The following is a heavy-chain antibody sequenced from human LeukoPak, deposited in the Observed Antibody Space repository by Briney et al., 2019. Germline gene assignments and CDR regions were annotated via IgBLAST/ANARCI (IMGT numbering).Heavy chain of an antibody. CDR3: ARAVFGVVTVHYYYYMDV. Sequence: ASVKLSCKASGYTFTSYGISWERQAPGQGLEWMGWISAYNGKTNYSQKLQGRVTMTTDTSKSIAYMELRSMRSDDTAVYYCARAVFGVVTVHYYYYMDVWGKGTTVTVSS. CDR1: GYTFTSYG. J-gene: IGHJ6*03. V-gene: IGHV1-18*01. D-gene: IGHD3-3*01. CDR2: ISAYNGKT.